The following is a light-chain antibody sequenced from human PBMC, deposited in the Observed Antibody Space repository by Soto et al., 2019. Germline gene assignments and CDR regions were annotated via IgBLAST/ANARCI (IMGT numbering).Light chain of an antibody. CDR3: QSYDSSLSGYV. CDR1: SSNIGAGFD. CDR2: GNT. Sequence: QSVLTQPPSVSGAPGQRVTISCTGSSSNIGAGFDVHWYQLLPGTAPKLLIYGNTNRPSGVPDRFSGSKSGTSAFLAITGLQAEDEADYYCQSYDSSLSGYVFGTGTKLTVL. J-gene: IGLJ1*01. V-gene: IGLV1-40*01.